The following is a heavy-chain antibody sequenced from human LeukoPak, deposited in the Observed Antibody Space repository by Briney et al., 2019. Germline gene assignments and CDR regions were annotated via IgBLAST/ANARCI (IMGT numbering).Heavy chain of an antibody. D-gene: IGHD6-13*01. CDR3: AKDHVYSNTWYFLGS. V-gene: IGHV3-23*01. CDR1: GLIFSRYA. J-gene: IGHJ4*02. CDR2: FCGSRGNT. Sequence: GGSLRLYCAASGLIFSRYAMSWARHAPGRGVEWVSGFCGSRGNTYHADSVKGRFTITRDNSKKTLHLQLSGLRAEDTAIYYCAKDHVYSNTWYFLGSWGQGTLVTVSS.